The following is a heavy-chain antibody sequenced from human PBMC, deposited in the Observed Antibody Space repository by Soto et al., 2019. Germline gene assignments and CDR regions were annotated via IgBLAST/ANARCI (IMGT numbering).Heavy chain of an antibody. J-gene: IGHJ4*02. CDR3: ARSTPDYGSGSAPFDY. V-gene: IGHV4-31*03. Sequence: QVQLQESGPGLVKPSQTLSLTCTVSGGSISSGGYYWSWIRQHPGKGLEWNGYIYYSGSTYYNPSLKSRVTISVDTSKNQFSLKLSSVTAADTAVYYCARSTPDYGSGSAPFDYWGQGTLVTVSS. CDR2: IYYSGST. CDR1: GGSISSGGYY. D-gene: IGHD3-10*01.